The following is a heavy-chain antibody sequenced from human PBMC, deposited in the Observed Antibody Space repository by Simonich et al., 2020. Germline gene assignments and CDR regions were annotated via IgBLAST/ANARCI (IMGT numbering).Heavy chain of an antibody. J-gene: IGHJ4*02. V-gene: IGHV3-21*01. CDR3: ARDAAGDY. CDR1: GFTFSSYS. CDR2: ISSSSIYI. D-gene: IGHD6-13*01. Sequence: EVQLVESGGGLVKPGGSLRLSCAASGFTFSSYSMNWVRQAPGKGLRWVSSISSSSIYIYYADSVKGRFTISRDNAKNALYLQMNSLRAEDTAVYYCARDAAGDYWGQGTLVTISS.